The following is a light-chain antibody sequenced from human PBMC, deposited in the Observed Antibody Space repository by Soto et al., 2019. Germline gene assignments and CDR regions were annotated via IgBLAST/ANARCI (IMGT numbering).Light chain of an antibody. CDR3: QQYGRSPTT. CDR1: QSVSSSY. J-gene: IGKJ1*01. V-gene: IGKV3-20*01. Sequence: EIVLTQSPGTLSLSPGERATLSCRASQSVSSSYLAWYQQKPGQAPRLLIYRASSRATGSPDRFSGSGAGTDFTLTISRLEPEDFAVYYCQQYGRSPTTFGQGTKVDIK. CDR2: RAS.